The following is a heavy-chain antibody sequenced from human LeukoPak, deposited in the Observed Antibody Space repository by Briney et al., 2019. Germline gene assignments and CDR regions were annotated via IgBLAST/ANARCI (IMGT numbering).Heavy chain of an antibody. J-gene: IGHJ4*02. V-gene: IGHV4-61*02. CDR2: IYTSGST. CDR3: AREGDYGSGSYYNPEPTFDY. D-gene: IGHD3-10*01. CDR1: GGSISSGSYY. Sequence: SETLSLTCTVSGGSISSGSYYWSWIRQPAGKGLEWIGRIYTSGSTNYNPSLKSRVTISVDTSKNQFSLKLSSVTAADTAVYYCAREGDYGSGSYYNPEPTFDYWGQGTLATVSS.